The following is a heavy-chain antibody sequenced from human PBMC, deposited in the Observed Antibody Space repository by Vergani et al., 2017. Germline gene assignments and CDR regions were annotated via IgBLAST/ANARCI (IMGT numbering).Heavy chain of an antibody. V-gene: IGHV4-34*01. CDR2: INHSGST. Sequence: QVQLQQWGAGLLKPSETLSLTCAVSGGSFSGYYWSWIRQPPGKGLEWIGSINHSGSTNYNPSLKSRVTISVDTSKNQFSLKLSSVTAADTAVYYCARGLGGEHVGYYFDYWGQGTLVTVSS. D-gene: IGHD3-10*01. CDR3: ARGLGGEHVGYYFDY. J-gene: IGHJ4*02. CDR1: GGSFSGYY.